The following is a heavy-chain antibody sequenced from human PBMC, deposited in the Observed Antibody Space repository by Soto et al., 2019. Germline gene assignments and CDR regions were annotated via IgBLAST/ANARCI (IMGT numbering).Heavy chain of an antibody. CDR1: GGSISSGAYY. CDR3: ASADWRSGYYFGY. D-gene: IGHD3-3*01. V-gene: IGHV4-31*03. CDR2: IYYSGST. Sequence: QVQLQESGPGLVKPSQTLSLTCTVSGGSISSGAYYWSWIRQHPGRGLEWIGYIYYSGSTYYNPSREIRLTIAVDTSKNRFSLKLSSVTAADTAVYYWASADWRSGYYFGYWGQGILVTVSS. J-gene: IGHJ4*02.